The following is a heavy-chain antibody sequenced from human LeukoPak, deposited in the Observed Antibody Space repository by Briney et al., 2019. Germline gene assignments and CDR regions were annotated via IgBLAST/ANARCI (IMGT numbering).Heavy chain of an antibody. V-gene: IGHV3-21*01. D-gene: IGHD2-2*01. CDR1: GFTFSSYS. J-gene: IGHJ3*02. CDR3: ARGGYCSSTSCFDAFDI. CDR2: VSSSSSYI. Sequence: GGSLRLSCAASGFTFSSYSMNWVRQAPGKGLEWVSSVSSSSSYIYYADSVKGRFTISRDNAKNSLYLQMNSLRAEDTAVYYCARGGYCSSTSCFDAFDIWGQGTMVTVSS.